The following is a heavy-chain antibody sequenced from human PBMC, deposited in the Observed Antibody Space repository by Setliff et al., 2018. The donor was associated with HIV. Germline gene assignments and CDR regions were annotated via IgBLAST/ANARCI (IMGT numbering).Heavy chain of an antibody. J-gene: IGHJ4*02. CDR1: GGSFSDYY. D-gene: IGHD1-7*01. CDR3: LLDVPLILRTSPPL. V-gene: IGHV4-34*01. CDR2: INHSGNT. Sequence: TLSLTCVVYGGSFSDYYWSWIRQPPGKGLEWIGEINHSGNTTYNPSLKSRVTMSVDTTKNQFSLKLNTVTAADTATYYCLLDVPLILRTSPPLWGQGTPVTVSS.